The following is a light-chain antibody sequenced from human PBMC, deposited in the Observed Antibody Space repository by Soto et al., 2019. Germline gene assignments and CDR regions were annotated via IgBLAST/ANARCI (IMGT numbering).Light chain of an antibody. Sequence: DLQMTQSPSTLSASVGDRVTITCRASQIISTWLAWYQQKPGKAPKLLIYKASSLEGGVPSRFSGSGSGTEFNITISSLQPDDFATYYCQQYNTYPLTFGGGTTVDIK. CDR3: QQYNTYPLT. CDR2: KAS. CDR1: QIISTW. J-gene: IGKJ4*01. V-gene: IGKV1-5*03.